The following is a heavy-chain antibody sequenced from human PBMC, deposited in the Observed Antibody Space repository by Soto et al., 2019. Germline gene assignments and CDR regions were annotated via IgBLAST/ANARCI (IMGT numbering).Heavy chain of an antibody. D-gene: IGHD6-13*01. CDR2: INHSGST. CDR1: GGSFSGYY. V-gene: IGHV4-34*01. J-gene: IGHJ5*02. Sequence: LSLTCAVYGGSFSGYYWSWIRQPPGKGLEWIGEINHSGSTNYNPSLKSRVTISVDTSKNQFSLKLSSVTAADTAVYYCARALKGTRRYSSSWYWFDPWGQGTLVTVSS. CDR3: ARALKGTRRYSSSWYWFDP.